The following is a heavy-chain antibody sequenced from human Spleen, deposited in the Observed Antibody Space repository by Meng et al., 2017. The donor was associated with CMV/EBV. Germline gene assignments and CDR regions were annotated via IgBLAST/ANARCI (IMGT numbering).Heavy chain of an antibody. D-gene: IGHD2-15*01. CDR2: INPNSGGT. V-gene: IGHV1-2*02. CDR1: GGTFNSYT. CDR3: ARESIVGGDV. J-gene: IGHJ6*02. Sequence: ASVKVSCKASGGTFNSYTISWVRQAPGQGLEWMGWINPNSGGTIYAQKFQGRVTMTRDTSIGTAYLELTRLTSDDTAVYYCARESIVGGDVWGQGTTVTVSS.